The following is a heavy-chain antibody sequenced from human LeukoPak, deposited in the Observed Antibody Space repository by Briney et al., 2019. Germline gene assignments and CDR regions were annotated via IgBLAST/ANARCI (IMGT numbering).Heavy chain of an antibody. CDR2: ISYDGSNK. J-gene: IGHJ4*02. Sequence: GGSLRLSCAASGFTFSSYGMHWVRQAPGKGLEWVAVISYDGSNKYYADSVKDRFTISRDNSKNTLYLQMNSLRAEDTAVYYCARDPQYYYDSSGLDWGQGTLVTVSS. D-gene: IGHD3-22*01. V-gene: IGHV3-30*03. CDR3: ARDPQYYYDSSGLD. CDR1: GFTFSSYG.